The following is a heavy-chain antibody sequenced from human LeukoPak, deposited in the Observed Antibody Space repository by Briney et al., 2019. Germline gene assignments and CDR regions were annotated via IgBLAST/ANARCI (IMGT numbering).Heavy chain of an antibody. Sequence: GRSLRLSCTASGFTFSSYGMHWFRQAPGKGLEWVAVIWYDGSNKYYADSVKGRFTISRDNSKNTLYLQMNSLRAEDTAVYYCARDRCLSILVATYFDYWGQGTLVTVSS. J-gene: IGHJ4*02. V-gene: IGHV3-33*01. D-gene: IGHD5-12*01. CDR3: ARDRCLSILVATYFDY. CDR1: GFTFSSYG. CDR2: IWYDGSNK.